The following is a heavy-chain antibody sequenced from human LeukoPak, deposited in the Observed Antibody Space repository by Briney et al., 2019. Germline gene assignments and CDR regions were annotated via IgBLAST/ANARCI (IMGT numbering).Heavy chain of an antibody. Sequence: KSSETLSLTCAVYGGSFSGYYWSWIRQPPGKGLEWIGEINHSGSTNYNPSLKSRVTISVDTSKNEFSLKLSSVTAADTAVYYCARDPAQYYYDSSGYSLRYYYMDVWGKGTTVTISS. J-gene: IGHJ6*03. CDR2: INHSGST. CDR3: ARDPAQYYYDSSGYSLRYYYMDV. V-gene: IGHV4-34*01. CDR1: GGSFSGYY. D-gene: IGHD3-22*01.